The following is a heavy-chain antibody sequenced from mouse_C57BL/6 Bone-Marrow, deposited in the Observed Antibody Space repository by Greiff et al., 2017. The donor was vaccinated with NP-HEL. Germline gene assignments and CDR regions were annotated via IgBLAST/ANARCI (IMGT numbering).Heavy chain of an antibody. V-gene: IGHV5-4*03. CDR3: ARGSSRLYAMDY. D-gene: IGHD1-1*01. J-gene: IGHJ4*01. Sequence: EVKLVESGGGLVKPGGSLKLSCAASGFTFSSYAMSWVRQTPEKRLEWVATISDGGSYTYYPDNVKGRFTISRDNAKNNLYLQMSHLKSEDTAMYYCARGSSRLYAMDYWGQGTSVTVSS. CDR1: GFTFSSYA. CDR2: ISDGGSYT.